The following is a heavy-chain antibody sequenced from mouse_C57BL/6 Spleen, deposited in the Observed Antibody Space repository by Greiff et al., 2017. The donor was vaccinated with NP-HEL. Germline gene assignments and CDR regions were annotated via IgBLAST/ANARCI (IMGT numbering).Heavy chain of an antibody. Sequence: QVQLQQPGAELVRPGTSVKLSCKASGYTFTSYWMHWVKQRPGQGLEWIGVIDPSDSYTNYNQKFKGKATLTVDTSSSTAYMQLSSLTSEDSAVYYCARHSNYDAYWGQGTLVTVSA. CDR1: GYTFTSYW. V-gene: IGHV1-59*01. CDR2: IDPSDSYT. J-gene: IGHJ3*01. CDR3: ARHSNYDAY. D-gene: IGHD2-5*01.